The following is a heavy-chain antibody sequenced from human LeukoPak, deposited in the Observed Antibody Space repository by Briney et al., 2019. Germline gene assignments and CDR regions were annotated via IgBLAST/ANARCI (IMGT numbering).Heavy chain of an antibody. V-gene: IGHV3-33*01. D-gene: IGHD3-10*01. CDR2: IWYDGSNK. CDR3: ARGLLGSASPIDY. CDR1: GFTFSSYG. Sequence: GGSLRLSCAASGFTFSSYGMHWVRQAPGKGLEWVAVIWYDGSNKYYADSVKGRFTISRDNSKNTLYLQMNSLRAEDTAVYYCARGLLGSASPIDYWGQGTLVTV. J-gene: IGHJ4*02.